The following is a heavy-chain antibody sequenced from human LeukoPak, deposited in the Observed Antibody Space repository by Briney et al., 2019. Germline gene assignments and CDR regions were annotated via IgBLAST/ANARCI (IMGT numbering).Heavy chain of an antibody. CDR2: IWYDGSNK. CDR1: GSTFSSYG. CDR3: ARGGAVAGNAPRYYFDY. V-gene: IGHV3-33*01. Sequence: GGSLRLSCAASGSTFSSYGMHWVRQAPGKGLEWVAVIWYDGSNKYYADSVKGRFTISRDNSKNTLYLQMNSLRAEDTAVYYCARGGAVAGNAPRYYFDYWGQGTLVTVSS. J-gene: IGHJ4*02. D-gene: IGHD6-19*01.